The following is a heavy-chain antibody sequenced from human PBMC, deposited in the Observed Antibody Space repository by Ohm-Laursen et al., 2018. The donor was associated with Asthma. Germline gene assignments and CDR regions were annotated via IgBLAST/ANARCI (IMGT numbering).Heavy chain of an antibody. Sequence: TLSLTCAVYGGSFSGYYWSWIRQHPGKGLEWIGYIYYSGSTYYNPSLKSRVTISVDTSKNQFSLKLSSVTAADTAVYYCARDGTEWWFDPWGQGTLVTVSS. D-gene: IGHD3-3*01. J-gene: IGHJ5*02. CDR3: ARDGTEWWFDP. CDR2: IYYSGST. V-gene: IGHV4-31*11. CDR1: GGSFSGYY.